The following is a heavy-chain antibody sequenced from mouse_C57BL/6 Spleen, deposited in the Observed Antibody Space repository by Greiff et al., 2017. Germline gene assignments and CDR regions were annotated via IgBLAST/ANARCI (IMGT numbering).Heavy chain of an antibody. J-gene: IGHJ1*03. CDR3: ARWDGSRGWYFDV. CDR2: IRNKANGYTT. D-gene: IGHD1-1*01. Sequence: EVQRVESGGGLVQPGGSLSLSCAASGFTFTDYYMSWVRQPPGKALEWLGFIRNKANGYTTEYSASVKGRFTISRDNSQSILYLQLNALRAEDSATYYCARWDGSRGWYFDVWGTGTTVTVSS. CDR1: GFTFTDYY. V-gene: IGHV7-3*01.